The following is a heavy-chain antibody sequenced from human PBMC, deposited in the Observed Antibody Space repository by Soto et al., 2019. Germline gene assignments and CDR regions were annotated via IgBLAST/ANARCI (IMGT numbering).Heavy chain of an antibody. V-gene: IGHV1-69*13. J-gene: IGHJ4*02. CDR3: ARDRVRYYGSGSPFYFDY. D-gene: IGHD3-10*01. CDR1: GATFSSYA. CDR2: IIPIFGTA. Sequence: EASVKVSCKASGATFSSYAISWVRQAPGQGLEWMGGIIPIFGTANYAQKFQGRVTITADESTSTAYMELSSLRSEDTAVYYCARDRVRYYGSGSPFYFDYWGQGTLVTVSS.